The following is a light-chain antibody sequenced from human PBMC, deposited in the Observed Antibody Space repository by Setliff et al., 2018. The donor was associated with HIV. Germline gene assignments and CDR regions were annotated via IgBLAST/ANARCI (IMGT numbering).Light chain of an antibody. Sequence: QSALTQPASVSGSPGQSITISCTGTASDVGGYDYVSWCQQHPGKVPKLLIYDVANRASGVSNRFSGSKSGDTASLTISGLQADDEADYYCNSYTSNNTYVFGTGTKV. CDR2: DVA. CDR1: ASDVGGYDY. V-gene: IGLV2-14*03. CDR3: NSYTSNNTYV. J-gene: IGLJ1*01.